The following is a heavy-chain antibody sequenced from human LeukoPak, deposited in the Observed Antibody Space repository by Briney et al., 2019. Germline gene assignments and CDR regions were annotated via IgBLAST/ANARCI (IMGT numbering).Heavy chain of an antibody. CDR3: ATAWSGSYSKEGRQGDAFDI. D-gene: IGHD1-26*01. V-gene: IGHV1-69-2*01. CDR1: GYTLTDYY. CDR2: VDPEDGET. J-gene: IGHJ3*02. Sequence: ASVKISCKVSGYTLTDYYMHWVQQAPGKGLEWMGLVDPEDGETIYAEKFQGRVTITADTSTDTAYMELSSLRSEDTAVYYCATAWSGSYSKEGRQGDAFDIWGQGTMVTVSS.